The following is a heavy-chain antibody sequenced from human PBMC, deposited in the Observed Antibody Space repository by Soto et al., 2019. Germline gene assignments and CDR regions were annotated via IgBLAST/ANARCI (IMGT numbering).Heavy chain of an antibody. CDR2: VYHSGGT. V-gene: IGHV4-59*11. CDR1: GGSIGTHY. CDR3: ARENRQWLAFDY. J-gene: IGHJ4*02. D-gene: IGHD6-19*01. Sequence: SETLSLTCTVSGGSIGTHYWSWIRQPPGKQLEWIGYVYHSGGTTYNPSLKSRVTISVDTSKNQFSLKLNSVTAADTAVYYCARENRQWLAFDYWGQGTLVTVSS.